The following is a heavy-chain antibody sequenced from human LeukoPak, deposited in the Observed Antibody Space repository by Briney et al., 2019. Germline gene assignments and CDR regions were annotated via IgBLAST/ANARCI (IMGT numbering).Heavy chain of an antibody. CDR3: AKTEQWLDDAFDI. J-gene: IGHJ3*02. CDR1: GFTFSSYA. D-gene: IGHD6-19*01. Sequence: QTGGSLRLSCAAPGFTFSSYAMSWVRQAPGKGLEWVSAISGSGGSTYYADSVKGRFTISRDNSKNTLYLQMNSLRAEDTAVYYCAKTEQWLDDAFDIWGQGTMVTVSS. V-gene: IGHV3-23*01. CDR2: ISGSGGST.